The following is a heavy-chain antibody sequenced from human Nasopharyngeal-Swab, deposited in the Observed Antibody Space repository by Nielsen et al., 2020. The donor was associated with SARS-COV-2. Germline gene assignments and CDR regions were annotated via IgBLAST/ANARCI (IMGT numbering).Heavy chain of an antibody. CDR1: GFTFTNYA. CDR2: ISFSGGGT. V-gene: IGHV3-23*01. CDR3: AKRDDYYESSGLGD. Sequence: GESLKISCATSGFTFTNYAMSWVRQAPGKGLHWVATISFSGGGTYYADSVKGRFTISRDNSKNTLYLQMNSLRAEDTAVYYCAKRDDYYESSGLGDWGQGTLVTVSS. D-gene: IGHD3-22*01. J-gene: IGHJ4*02.